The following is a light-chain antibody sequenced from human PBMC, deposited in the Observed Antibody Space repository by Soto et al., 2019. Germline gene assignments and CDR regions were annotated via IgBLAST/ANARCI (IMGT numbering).Light chain of an antibody. J-gene: IGKJ1*01. CDR1: QSISNY. V-gene: IGKV1-39*01. CDR3: QQSYNTPRT. CDR2: SAS. Sequence: DIQMTQSPSSLSASVGDIVTMSFRASQSISNYLNWYQQKPGNAPKLLISSASGLQSGVPSRFSGSGSGTDFTLTISDLQPEDFATYYCQQSYNTPRTFGQGTKVDIK.